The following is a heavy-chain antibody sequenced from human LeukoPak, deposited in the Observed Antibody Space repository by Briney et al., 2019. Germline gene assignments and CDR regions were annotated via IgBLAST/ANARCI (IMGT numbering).Heavy chain of an antibody. D-gene: IGHD2-2*02. CDR1: GGTFSSYT. CDR3: AAEGDIVVVPAAISRYNWFDP. CDR2: IIPILGIA. V-gene: IGHV1-69*02. J-gene: IGHJ5*02. Sequence: ASVKVPCKASGGTFSSYTISWVRQAPGQGLEWMGRIIPILGIANYAQKFQGRVTITADKSTSTAYMELSSLRSEDTAVYYCAAEGDIVVVPAAISRYNWFDPWGQGTLVTVSS.